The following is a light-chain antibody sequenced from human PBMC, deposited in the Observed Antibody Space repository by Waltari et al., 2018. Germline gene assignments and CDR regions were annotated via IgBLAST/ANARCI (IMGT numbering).Light chain of an antibody. CDR1: SSDVGSYNR. CDR2: EVS. V-gene: IGLV2-18*02. Sequence: QSALTQPPSVSGSPGQSVTISCTGTSSDVGSYNRVSWYQQPPGTALKLMIYEVSNRPSGVPDRFSGYKSGNTASLTISGLQSEDAADYYCSSYTSSSTHVVFGGGTKLTVL. J-gene: IGLJ2*01. CDR3: SSYTSSSTHVV.